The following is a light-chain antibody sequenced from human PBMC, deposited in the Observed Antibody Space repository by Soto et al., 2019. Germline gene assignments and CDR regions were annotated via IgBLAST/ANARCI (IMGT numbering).Light chain of an antibody. CDR1: QSISSY. CDR3: QQSYSTPPIT. CDR2: AAS. J-gene: IGKJ5*01. Sequence: IQITQSPSSRSASVGDRVTISGRASQSISSYLNCYQQKPGKAPKLLIYAASSLQSGVPSRFSGSGSGTDFTLTTSSLQPEDFATYYCQQSYSTPPITFGQGTRLEIK. V-gene: IGKV1-39*01.